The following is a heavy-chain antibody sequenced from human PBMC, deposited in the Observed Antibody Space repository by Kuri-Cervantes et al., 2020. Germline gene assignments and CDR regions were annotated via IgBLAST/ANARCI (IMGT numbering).Heavy chain of an antibody. J-gene: IGHJ4*02. D-gene: IGHD2-2*03. CDR1: GFTFSSYS. CDR3: ARSWITESGY. V-gene: IGHV3-21*04. CDR2: ISSSSSYI. Sequence: GESLKISCAASGFTFSSYSMNWVRQAPGKGLEWVSSISSSSSYIYYADSVKGRLTISRDNAKNSLYLQMNSLRVEDTAVYYCARSWITESGYWGQGTLVTVSS.